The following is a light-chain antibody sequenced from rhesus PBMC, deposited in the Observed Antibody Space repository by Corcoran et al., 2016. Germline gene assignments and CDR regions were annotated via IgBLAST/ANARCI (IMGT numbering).Light chain of an antibody. CDR2: YAS. V-gene: IGKV1S14*01. CDR1: QGISNY. CDR3: QQHNSYPRT. Sequence: DIQMTQSPSSLSASVGDTVTITCRASQGISNYLAWYQQKPGNAPKPLIYYASNLESGVPSRFSGNGSRTDFTLTIGGLQTEDFSIYYCQQHNSYPRTLGQGTKVEIK. J-gene: IGKJ1*01.